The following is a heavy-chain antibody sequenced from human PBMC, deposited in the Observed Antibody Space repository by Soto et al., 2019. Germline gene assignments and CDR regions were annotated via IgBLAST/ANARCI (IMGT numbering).Heavy chain of an antibody. Sequence: SVKVSCKASGGTFSSYAISWVRQAPGQGLEWMGGIIPIFGTANYAQKFQGRVTITADESTSTAYMELSSLRSEDTAVYYCARGAGQLVLGYFDYWGQGTLVTVSS. J-gene: IGHJ4*02. CDR3: ARGAGQLVLGYFDY. CDR1: GGTFSSYA. D-gene: IGHD6-6*01. CDR2: IIPIFGTA. V-gene: IGHV1-69*13.